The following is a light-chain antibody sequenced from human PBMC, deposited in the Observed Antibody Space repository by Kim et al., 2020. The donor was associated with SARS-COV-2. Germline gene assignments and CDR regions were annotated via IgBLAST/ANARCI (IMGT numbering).Light chain of an antibody. CDR2: AAS. CDR1: QSVSGSS. Sequence: EIVLTQSPGPLSLSPGERATLSCRASQSVSGSSLAWYQQKPGQAPRLLIYAASSRATGIPDRFSGGASGTDFTLTISRLEPEDFAVYYCQQYGSSPFFGGGTKLEI. V-gene: IGKV3-20*01. J-gene: IGKJ4*01. CDR3: QQYGSSPF.